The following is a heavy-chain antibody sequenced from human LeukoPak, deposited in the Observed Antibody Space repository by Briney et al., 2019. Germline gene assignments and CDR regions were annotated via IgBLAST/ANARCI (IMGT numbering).Heavy chain of an antibody. V-gene: IGHV3-9*01. CDR3: AKDRGSWPKLFDY. J-gene: IGHJ4*02. Sequence: PGGSLRLSCAASGFTFSSYWMHWVRQAPGKGLEWVSGISWNSGSIGYADSVKGRFTISRDNAKNSLYLQMNSLRAEDTALYYCAKDRGSWPKLFDYWGQGTLVTVSS. CDR2: ISWNSGSI. D-gene: IGHD6-13*01. CDR1: GFTFSSYW.